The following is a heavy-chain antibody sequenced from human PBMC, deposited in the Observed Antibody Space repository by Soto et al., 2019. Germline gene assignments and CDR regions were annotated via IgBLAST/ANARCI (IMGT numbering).Heavy chain of an antibody. V-gene: IGHV3-30*18. Sequence: QVHLVESGGGVVQPGRSLRLSCAASGFTFSNYGMHWVRQAPGKGLEWLAVMSFDGSNEYYADSVQGRLTISRDNSKNTLYLQMNSLRTEDTAVYHCAKDAAVAFHIWGQGTMVTVSS. CDR1: GFTFSNYG. D-gene: IGHD2-15*01. J-gene: IGHJ3*02. CDR3: AKDAAVAFHI. CDR2: MSFDGSNE.